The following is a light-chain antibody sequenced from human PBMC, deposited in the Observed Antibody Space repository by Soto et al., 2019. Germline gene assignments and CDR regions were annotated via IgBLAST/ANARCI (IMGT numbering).Light chain of an antibody. J-gene: IGKJ3*01. CDR1: QGIRND. V-gene: IGKV1-6*01. CDR2: AAS. Sequence: IQMTQSPSTLPASVGDRVTITCRASQGIRNDLDWFQQKPGKAPKLLIYAASNLQSGVPARFSGSGSGTDFTLTISSLQPEDFATYYCLQKYFYPFTFGPGTKVDIK. CDR3: LQKYFYPFT.